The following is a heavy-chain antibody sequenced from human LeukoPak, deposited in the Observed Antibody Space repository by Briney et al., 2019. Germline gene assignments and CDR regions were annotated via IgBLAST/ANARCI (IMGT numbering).Heavy chain of an antibody. CDR1: GFTFSSYG. D-gene: IGHD6-13*01. V-gene: IGHV3-33*01. Sequence: GGSLRLSCAASGFTFSSYGMHWVRQAPGKGLEWVAVIWYDGSNKYYADSVKGRFTISRDNSKNTLYLQMNSLRAEDTAVYYCARDRIMGSSWYLAVQEEWVIDLWGRGTLVTVSS. CDR2: IWYDGSNK. J-gene: IGHJ2*01. CDR3: ARDRIMGSSWYLAVQEEWVIDL.